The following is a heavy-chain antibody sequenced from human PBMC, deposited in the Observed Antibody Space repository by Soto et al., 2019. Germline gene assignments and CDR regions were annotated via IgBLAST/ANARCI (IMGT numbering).Heavy chain of an antibody. V-gene: IGHV4-59*01. Sequence: SVTLCLTCTVSKGTISTYYWSWIRQPPGKGLEWIGYIYYTGSTNYNSSLKTRVAISMDTSKNQFSLNLSSVTAADTAVYYCASGPKWAYFDFWGLGTLVTVSS. J-gene: IGHJ4*02. CDR1: KGTISTYY. D-gene: IGHD1-26*01. CDR3: ASGPKWAYFDF. CDR2: IYYTGST.